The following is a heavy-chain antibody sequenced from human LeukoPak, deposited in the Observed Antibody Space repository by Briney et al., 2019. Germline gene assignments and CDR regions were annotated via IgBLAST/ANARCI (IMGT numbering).Heavy chain of an antibody. D-gene: IGHD3-22*01. CDR2: INPNSGGT. Sequence: GASVKVSCKASGYTFTGYYMHWVRQAPGQGLEWMGWINPNSGGTNYAQKFQGRVTMTRDTSISTAYMELSRLRSDDTAVYYCARDLGPYYYDSSGYETAFDIWGQGTMVTVSS. CDR3: ARDLGPYYYDSSGYETAFDI. V-gene: IGHV1-2*02. J-gene: IGHJ3*02. CDR1: GYTFTGYY.